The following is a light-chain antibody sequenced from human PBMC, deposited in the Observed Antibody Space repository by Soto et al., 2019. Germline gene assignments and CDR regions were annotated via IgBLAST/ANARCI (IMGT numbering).Light chain of an antibody. CDR2: GAS. Sequence: EIVMTQSPATLSVSPGERATLSCRASQSVSSNLAWYQQKPGQAPRLLIYGASTRATGIPDRFSGSGSGTDFTLTISRLEPEDFAVYYCQRYSDSSITFGPGTRLEIK. CDR3: QRYSDSSIT. J-gene: IGKJ5*01. CDR1: QSVSSN. V-gene: IGKV3D-15*01.